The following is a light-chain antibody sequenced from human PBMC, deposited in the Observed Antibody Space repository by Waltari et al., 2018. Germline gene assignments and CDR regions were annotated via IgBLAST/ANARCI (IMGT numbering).Light chain of an antibody. CDR3: LQYNTYPWT. CDR1: QGIGND. Sequence: GSQGIGNDLGWYQQKRGKVPQRLIYEASTLQSGVPSRFSGSGSGTEFTLTISSLQPEDFATFYCLQYNTYPWTFGQGTKVEVK. CDR2: EAS. V-gene: IGKV1-17*01. J-gene: IGKJ1*01.